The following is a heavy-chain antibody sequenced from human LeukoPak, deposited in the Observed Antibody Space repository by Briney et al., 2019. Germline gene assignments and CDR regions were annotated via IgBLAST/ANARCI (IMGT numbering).Heavy chain of an antibody. D-gene: IGHD5/OR15-5a*01. CDR1: GGSISSGGYS. Sequence: SQTLSLTCAVSGGSISSGGYSWSWIRQPPGKGLEWIGYIYHSGSTYYNPSLKSRVTISVDRSKNQFSLKLSSVTAADTAVYFCARGLHSTSRSLDVWGKGTTVTVSS. CDR2: IYHSGST. J-gene: IGHJ6*04. CDR3: ARGLHSTSRSLDV. V-gene: IGHV4-30-2*01.